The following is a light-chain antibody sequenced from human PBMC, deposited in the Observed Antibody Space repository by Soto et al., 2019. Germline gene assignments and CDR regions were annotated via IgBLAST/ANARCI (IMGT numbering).Light chain of an antibody. J-gene: IGKJ4*01. V-gene: IGKV3-15*01. Sequence: EIVMTQSPTTLSVSPGERATLSCRASQSVSSNLAWYQQKPGQAPRLLIYGAATRATGNPASFSGSGSGTEFTLTISSLQSEDFAVYYCQQYSNWPPGLTFGGGTKVEIK. CDR2: GAA. CDR1: QSVSSN. CDR3: QQYSNWPPGLT.